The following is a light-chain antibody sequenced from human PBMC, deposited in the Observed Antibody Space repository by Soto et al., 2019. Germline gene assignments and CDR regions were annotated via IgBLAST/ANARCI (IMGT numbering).Light chain of an antibody. CDR3: GSFTSSNTLV. V-gene: IGLV2-14*01. Sequence: QSVLTQPASVSGSPGQSITISCTGTSSDVGAYNYVSWYQQHPGKAPKLMIYDVTNRPSGVSDRFSGSKSGNSASLTISGLQAEDEADYYCGSFTSSNTLVFGGGTKVTVL. CDR1: SSDVGAYNY. J-gene: IGLJ2*01. CDR2: DVT.